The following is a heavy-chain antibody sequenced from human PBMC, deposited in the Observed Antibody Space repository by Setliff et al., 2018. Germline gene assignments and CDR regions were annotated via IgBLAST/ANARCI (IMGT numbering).Heavy chain of an antibody. V-gene: IGHV3-53*05. CDR2: IYSDGSA. D-gene: IGHD1-26*01. Sequence: GGSLRLSCAASGFTVSSNYMSWVRQAPGKGLEWVSVIYSDGSAHYADSVKGRFTISRDNSENTLYLQMNSLRAEDTAVYYCARDREVVGSTRGTYYHYYHMDVWGKGTTVTVSS. J-gene: IGHJ6*03. CDR1: GFTVSSNY. CDR3: ARDREVVGSTRGTYYHYYHMDV.